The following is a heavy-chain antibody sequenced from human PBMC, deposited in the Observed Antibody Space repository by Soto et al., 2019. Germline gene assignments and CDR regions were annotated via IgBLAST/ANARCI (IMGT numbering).Heavy chain of an antibody. CDR2: INDSGST. Sequence: SETLSLTCAVYGGSLSGYYWNWIRQPPGKGLEWIGEINDSGSTNYNPSLRSRVTISVDTSKNQFSLKLSSVTAADTAVYYCARGDYGGNSGFDYWGQGTLVTVSS. D-gene: IGHD4-17*01. CDR3: ARGDYGGNSGFDY. CDR1: GGSLSGYY. V-gene: IGHV4-34*01. J-gene: IGHJ4*02.